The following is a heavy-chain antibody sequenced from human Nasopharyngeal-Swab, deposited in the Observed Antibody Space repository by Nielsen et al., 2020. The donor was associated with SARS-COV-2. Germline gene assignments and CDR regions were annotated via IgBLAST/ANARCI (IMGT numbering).Heavy chain of an antibody. J-gene: IGHJ4*02. CDR3: AREKNSGYDSLGIDY. Sequence: SETLSLTCAVSGGSISSNNWWSWVRQSPGEGLEWIGEIYHSGSTNYNPSLKSRVTISVDKSKNQFSLRLTSMTAADTAVYYCAREKNSGYDSLGIDYWGQGTLVTVSS. CDR2: IYHSGST. CDR1: GGSISSNNW. D-gene: IGHD2-2*01. V-gene: IGHV4-4*02.